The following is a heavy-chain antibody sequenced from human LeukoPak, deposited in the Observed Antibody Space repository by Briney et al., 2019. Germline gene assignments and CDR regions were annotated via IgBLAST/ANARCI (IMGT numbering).Heavy chain of an antibody. Sequence: SVKVSCKASGGTFSSYAISWVRQAPGQGLEWMGRIIPIFGIANYAQKFQGRVTITADKSTSTAYMELSSLRSEDTAVYYCARINDYGDYGSDYWGQGTLATVSS. CDR3: ARINDYGDYGSDY. D-gene: IGHD4-17*01. CDR1: GGTFSSYA. CDR2: IIPIFGIA. J-gene: IGHJ4*02. V-gene: IGHV1-69*04.